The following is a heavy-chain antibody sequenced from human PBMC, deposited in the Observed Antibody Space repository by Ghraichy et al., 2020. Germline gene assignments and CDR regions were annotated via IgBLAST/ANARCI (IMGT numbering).Heavy chain of an antibody. CDR3: AKYDGYNVLDH. CDR1: GFTFSSYP. CDR2: IIASGSTT. J-gene: IGHJ4*02. Sequence: ETLSLTCQASGFTFSSYPMNWVRQAPGKGLEWVSAIIASGSTTYYADSVKGRLTISRDNSKNTLYLQMNSLRAEDTAVYYCAKYDGYNVLDHWGQGTLVTVSS. V-gene: IGHV3-23*01. D-gene: IGHD5-24*01.